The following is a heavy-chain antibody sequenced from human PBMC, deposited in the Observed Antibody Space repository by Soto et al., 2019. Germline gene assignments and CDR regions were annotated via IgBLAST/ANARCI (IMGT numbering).Heavy chain of an antibody. D-gene: IGHD3-3*01. CDR3: ARDFWSGYASNYYYYMDV. CDR1: GYTFTSYE. CDR2: MNPNSGNT. J-gene: IGHJ6*03. Sequence: ASVKVSCKASGYTFTSYEIHWVRQATGQGLEWMGWMNPNSGNTGYAQKFQGRVTMTGDTSTSTAYMELSRLRSEDTAVYYCARDFWSGYASNYYYYMDVWGKGTTVTVSS. V-gene: IGHV1-8*01.